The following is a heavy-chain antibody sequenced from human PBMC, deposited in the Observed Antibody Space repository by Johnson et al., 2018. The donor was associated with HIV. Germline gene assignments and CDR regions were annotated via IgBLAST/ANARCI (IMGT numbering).Heavy chain of an antibody. V-gene: IGHV3-15*01. CDR2: IKRRTDRGTT. Sequence: NVWMHWVRQAPGKGLEWVARIKRRTDRGTTDHAAPVKGRFSISRDDSKNTLYLQMNSLKTEDTAVYYCTTGFGPAYEMWGQGTMVTVSS. CDR3: TTGFGPAYEM. D-gene: IGHD3-16*01. J-gene: IGHJ3*02. CDR1: NVW.